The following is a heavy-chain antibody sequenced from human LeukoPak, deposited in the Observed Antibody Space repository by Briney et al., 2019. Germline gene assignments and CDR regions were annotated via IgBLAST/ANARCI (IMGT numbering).Heavy chain of an antibody. Sequence: GGSLRLSCAASGFTFSGYGMHWVRQAPGKGLEWVAFIHYDGSNKYYADSVKGRFTISRDISKNTLFLQMNSLRAEDTAVYYCAKGYSSSWYDYWGQGTLVTVSS. V-gene: IGHV3-30*02. CDR3: AKGYSSSWYDY. D-gene: IGHD6-13*01. CDR1: GFTFSGYG. J-gene: IGHJ4*02. CDR2: IHYDGSNK.